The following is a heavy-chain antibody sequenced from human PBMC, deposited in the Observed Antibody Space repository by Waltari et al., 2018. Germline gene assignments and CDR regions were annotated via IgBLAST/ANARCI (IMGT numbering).Heavy chain of an antibody. Sequence: QVNLVESGGGVVQPGGSLRLSCATSGFTFSIFGMHWVRQAPGKGLELVALILFAGSDKFYADSVGGRFTISRDDSARALYLDMDSLRLDDTAMYYCAKDAFGNTYLDFWGQGTLVTVSS. J-gene: IGHJ4*02. CDR2: ILFAGSDK. CDR3: AKDAFGNTYLDF. D-gene: IGHD2-2*02. V-gene: IGHV3-30*02. CDR1: GFTFSIFG.